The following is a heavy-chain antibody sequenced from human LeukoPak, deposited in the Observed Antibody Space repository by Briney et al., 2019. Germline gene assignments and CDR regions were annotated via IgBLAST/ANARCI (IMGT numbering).Heavy chain of an antibody. Sequence: SETLSLTCTVSGGSVSSGSYYWSWIRQPPGKGLEWIGYIYYSGSTNYNPSLKSRVTISVDTSKNQFSLKLSSVTAADTAVYYCARGTIFGAATNWFDYWGQGTQVTVSS. J-gene: IGHJ5*01. CDR3: ARGTIFGAATNWFDY. CDR2: IYYSGST. CDR1: GGSVSSGSYY. D-gene: IGHD3-3*01. V-gene: IGHV4-61*01.